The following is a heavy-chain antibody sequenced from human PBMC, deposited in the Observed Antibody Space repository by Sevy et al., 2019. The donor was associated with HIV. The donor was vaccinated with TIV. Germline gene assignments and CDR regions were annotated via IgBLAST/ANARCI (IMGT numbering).Heavy chain of an antibody. Sequence: GGSLRLSCAASGFTFSSYAMHWVRQAPGKGLEWVAVISYDGSNKYYADSVKGRFTISRDNAKNTLYLQMNSLRAEDTAVYYCARAPLGPSYFDLWGRGTLVTVSS. CDR1: GFTFSSYA. J-gene: IGHJ2*01. D-gene: IGHD3-16*01. V-gene: IGHV3-30-3*01. CDR2: ISYDGSNK. CDR3: ARAPLGPSYFDL.